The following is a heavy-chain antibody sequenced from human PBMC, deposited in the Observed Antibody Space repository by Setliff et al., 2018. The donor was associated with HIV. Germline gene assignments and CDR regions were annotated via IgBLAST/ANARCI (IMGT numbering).Heavy chain of an antibody. V-gene: IGHV4-39*07. J-gene: IGHJ4*02. D-gene: IGHD4-17*01. Sequence: SETLSLTCSVSGVSTSSSTYYWGCLRQPPGKGREWIGSIYYSGNTYYNPSLKSRVTISTDTSRNQFSLKLTSVTAADTAVYYCAREIYGGNSRPFDYWGQGTLVTVSS. CDR1: GVSTSSSTYY. CDR2: IYYSGNT. CDR3: AREIYGGNSRPFDY.